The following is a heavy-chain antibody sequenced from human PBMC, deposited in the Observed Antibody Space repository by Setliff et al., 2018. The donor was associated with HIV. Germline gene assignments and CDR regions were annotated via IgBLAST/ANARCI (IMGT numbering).Heavy chain of an antibody. D-gene: IGHD3-22*01. V-gene: IGHV4-61*09. CDR3: ARQIETYYYASSGYPAYFDY. CDR2: IYTSGST. Sequence: SETLSLTCTVSGGSIGSGSHYWSWIRQPAGKGLEWIGHIYTSGSTNYNPSLKSRVTISVDTSKNQFSLKLSSVTAADTAMYYCARQIETYYYASSGYPAYFDYWGQGTLVTVSS. J-gene: IGHJ4*02. CDR1: GGSIGSGSHY.